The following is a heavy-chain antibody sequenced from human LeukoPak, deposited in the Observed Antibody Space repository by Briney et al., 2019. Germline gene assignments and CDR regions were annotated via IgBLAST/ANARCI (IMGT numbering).Heavy chain of an antibody. D-gene: IGHD2-2*01. J-gene: IGHJ6*03. V-gene: IGHV4-61*02. CDR1: GGSISSGSYY. CDR2: IYTSGST. CDR3: ARDRGCSSTSCYRPRAGWHYYYMDV. Sequence: PSETLSLTCTVSGGSISSGSYYWSWIRQPAGKGLEWIGRIYTSGSTNYNPSLKSRVTISVDTSKNQFSLKLSSVTAADTAVYYCARDRGCSSTSCYRPRAGWHYYYMDVWGKGTTVTVSS.